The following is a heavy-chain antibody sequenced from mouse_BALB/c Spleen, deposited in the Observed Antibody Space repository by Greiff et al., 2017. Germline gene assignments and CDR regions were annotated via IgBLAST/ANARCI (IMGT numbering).Heavy chain of an antibody. D-gene: IGHD1-1*01. J-gene: IGHJ1*01. CDR2: INPSNGGT. V-gene: IGHV1S81*02. Sequence: VQLQESGAELVKPGASVKLSCKASGYTFTSYYMYWVKQRPGQGLEWIGEINPSNGGTNFNEKFKSKATLTVDKSSSTAYMQLSSLTSEDSAVYYCTRYHYGSSYWYFDVWGAGTTVTVSS. CDR1: GYTFTSYY. CDR3: TRYHYGSSYWYFDV.